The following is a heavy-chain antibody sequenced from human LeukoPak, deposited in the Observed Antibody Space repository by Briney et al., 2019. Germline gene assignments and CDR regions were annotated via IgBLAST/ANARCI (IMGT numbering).Heavy chain of an antibody. D-gene: IGHD5-12*01. V-gene: IGHV3-21*01. CDR1: GFSLSSFA. Sequence: GGSLRLSCAASGFSLSSFAMTWVRQAPGKGLEWVSSISSSSYIYYADSVKGRFTISRDNAKNSLYLQMNSLRAEDTAVYYCARDRGGYEEFFDYWGQGTLVTVSS. CDR2: ISSSSYI. J-gene: IGHJ4*02. CDR3: ARDRGGYEEFFDY.